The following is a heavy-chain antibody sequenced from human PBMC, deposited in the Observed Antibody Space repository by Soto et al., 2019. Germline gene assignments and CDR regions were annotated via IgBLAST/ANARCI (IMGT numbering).Heavy chain of an antibody. CDR3: ARVTGYYGSSGYYFVY. Sequence: LRLSCAASGFTFSSYGRKGVRQAPGKGLEWVSSISSSSSYIYYADSVKGRFTSSRDNAKNSLYLQMNSLRAEDTAVYYCARVTGYYGSSGYYFVYWGQGTLVTVSS. CDR1: GFTFSSYG. D-gene: IGHD3-22*01. V-gene: IGHV3-21*01. J-gene: IGHJ4*02. CDR2: ISSSSSYI.